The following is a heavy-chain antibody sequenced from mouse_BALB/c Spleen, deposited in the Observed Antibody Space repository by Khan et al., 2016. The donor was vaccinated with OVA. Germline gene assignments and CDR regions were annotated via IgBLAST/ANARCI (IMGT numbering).Heavy chain of an antibody. J-gene: IGHJ3*01. CDR1: GLSLTNYG. V-gene: IGHV2-3*01. CDR3: AISYYGYDGFAY. CDR2: IWGDGST. Sequence: VQLQESGPGLVAPSQSLSIRCTVSGLSLTNYGVSWVRQPPGKGLEWLGVIWGDGSTTYHSVLKSRLSISKDNSKRQVFVKLNSLQTDDTATYYCAISYYGYDGFAYWGQGTLVTVSA. D-gene: IGHD2-2*01.